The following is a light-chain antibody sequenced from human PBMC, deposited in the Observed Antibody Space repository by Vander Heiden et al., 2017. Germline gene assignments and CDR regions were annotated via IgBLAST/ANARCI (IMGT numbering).Light chain of an antibody. CDR1: SSNMGSNS. CDR2: SNN. Sequence: QSLLTQPPSAPGTPGQRVPIYCSGSSSNMGSNSVNWYQQIPGTAPKLLIHSNNQRPSGVPDRISGSKSGTSASRAISGLESEDEADYYCAAWDDSRTGGVFGGGTKLTVL. CDR3: AAWDDSRTGGV. V-gene: IGLV1-44*01. J-gene: IGLJ2*01.